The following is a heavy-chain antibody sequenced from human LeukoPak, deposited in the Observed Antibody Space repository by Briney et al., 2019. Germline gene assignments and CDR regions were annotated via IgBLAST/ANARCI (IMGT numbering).Heavy chain of an antibody. J-gene: IGHJ4*02. CDR1: GFTFSSYW. CDR2: INQDGSEK. CDR3: ARAQYYYDSSGYYLFDY. V-gene: IGHV3-7*03. Sequence: GGSLRLSCAASGFTFSSYWMSWVRQAPGKGLEWVANINQDGSEKYYVDSVKGRFTISRDNAKNSLYLQMNSLRAEDTAVYYCARAQYYYDSSGYYLFDYWGQETLVTVSS. D-gene: IGHD3-22*01.